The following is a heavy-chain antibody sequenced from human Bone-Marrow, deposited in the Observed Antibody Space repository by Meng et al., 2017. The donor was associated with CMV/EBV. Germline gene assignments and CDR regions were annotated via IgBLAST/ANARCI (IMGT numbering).Heavy chain of an antibody. J-gene: IGHJ4*02. CDR3: ARGRVGSFDY. CDR1: GFTFSSYS. Sequence: GVLKISCAASGFTFSSYSMNWVRQAPGKGLVWASRINSDGSSTSYADSVKGRFTISRDNAKNTLYLQMNSLRAEDTAVYYFARGRVGSFDYWGQGTLVTVSS. D-gene: IGHD1-26*01. CDR2: INSDGSST. V-gene: IGHV3-74*01.